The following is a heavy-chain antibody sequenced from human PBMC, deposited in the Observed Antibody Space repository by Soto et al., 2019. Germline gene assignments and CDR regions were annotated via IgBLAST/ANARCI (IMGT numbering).Heavy chain of an antibody. Sequence: ASVKVSCKASGYTFTSYGISWVRQAPGQGLEWMGWINPYNGDTNYAQKVQGRVTMTTDTSTSTAYMELRGLRSDDTAVYYCARHSIWGPEYFQHWGQGTLVIVSS. J-gene: IGHJ1*01. CDR2: INPYNGDT. CDR3: ARHSIWGPEYFQH. D-gene: IGHD3-22*01. V-gene: IGHV1-18*04. CDR1: GYTFTSYG.